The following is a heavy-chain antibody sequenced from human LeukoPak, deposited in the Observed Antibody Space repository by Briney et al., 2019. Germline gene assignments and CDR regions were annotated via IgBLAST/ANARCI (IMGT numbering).Heavy chain of an antibody. D-gene: IGHD3-22*01. CDR3: VKDTGMYSYDSSGFDS. CDR2: ISASGGMS. V-gene: IGHV3-23*01. CDR1: GFNFDTYT. J-gene: IGHJ4*02. Sequence: GGSLRLSCAASGFNFDTYTMSRVRQAPGKGLQWVSLISASGGMSYYTDSVKGRFTISRDSFRNTLHLKMNDLRAEDTAVYYCVKDTGMYSYDSSGFDSWGQGTLVTVSS.